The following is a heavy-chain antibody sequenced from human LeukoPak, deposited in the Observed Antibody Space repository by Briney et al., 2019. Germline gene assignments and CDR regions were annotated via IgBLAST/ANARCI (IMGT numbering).Heavy chain of an antibody. CDR2: ISHSSSGT. Sequence: GGSLRLSCAGSGFTFSSYAMSWVRQAPGKGLEWVSAISHSSSGTYYIDSVKGRFTISRDNAKNSLYLQVNSLRAEDTAVYYCARRYFDYWGQGTLVTVSS. V-gene: IGHV3-23*01. CDR1: GFTFSSYA. J-gene: IGHJ4*02. CDR3: ARRYFDY.